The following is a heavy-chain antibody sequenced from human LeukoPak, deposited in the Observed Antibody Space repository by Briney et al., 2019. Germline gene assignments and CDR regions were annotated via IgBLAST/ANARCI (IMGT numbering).Heavy chain of an antibody. D-gene: IGHD6-19*01. V-gene: IGHV3-11*03. CDR3: ARQASSGWYDYFDY. Sequence: GRFTISRDNAKNSLYLQMNSLRAEDTAVYYCARQASSGWYDYFDYWGQGTLVTVSS. J-gene: IGHJ4*02.